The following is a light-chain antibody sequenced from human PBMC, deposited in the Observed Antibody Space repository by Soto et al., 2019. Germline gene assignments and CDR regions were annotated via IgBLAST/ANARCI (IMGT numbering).Light chain of an antibody. J-gene: IGKJ4*01. CDR1: QSISNW. Sequence: DIQMTQSPSTLSASVGDRGTITCRASQSISNWLAWYQQKPVKAPKLLIYSASSLESGVPSTFSGSGSGTEFTLTISSLQPDDFATCYCQQYNSYSPRLTFGGGTNVETK. V-gene: IGKV1-5*03. CDR2: SAS. CDR3: QQYNSYSPRLT.